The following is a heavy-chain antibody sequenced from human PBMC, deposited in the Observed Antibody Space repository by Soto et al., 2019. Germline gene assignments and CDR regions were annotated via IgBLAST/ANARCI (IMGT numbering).Heavy chain of an antibody. Sequence: QVQLQESGPRLVKPSGTLSLTCAVSSGSISSSIWWSWVRQPPGKGLEWIGQIYHSGSTNYNPSLKMRVAISVDKSKHQFYLKLSSVTAADTAVYYCAGSHPSYADHNWFDPWGQGTLVTVSS. V-gene: IGHV4-4*02. J-gene: IGHJ5*02. CDR1: SGSISSSIW. CDR2: IYHSGST. D-gene: IGHD4-17*01. CDR3: AGSHPSYADHNWFDP.